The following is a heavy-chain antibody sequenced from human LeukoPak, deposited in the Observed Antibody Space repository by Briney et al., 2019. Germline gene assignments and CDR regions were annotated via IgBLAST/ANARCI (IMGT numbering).Heavy chain of an antibody. D-gene: IGHD5-18*01. Sequence: GGSLRLSCAASGFTFDDYAMQWVRQAPGEGLEWVSGISWNSGSIGYADSVKGRFTISRDNAKNSLYLQMNSLRAEDTALYCCAKGYSYGLMYNWFDPWGQGTLVTVSS. CDR1: GFTFDDYA. V-gene: IGHV3-9*01. J-gene: IGHJ5*02. CDR2: ISWNSGSI. CDR3: AKGYSYGLMYNWFDP.